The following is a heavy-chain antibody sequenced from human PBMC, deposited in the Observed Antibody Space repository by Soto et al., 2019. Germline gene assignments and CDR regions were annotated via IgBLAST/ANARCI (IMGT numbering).Heavy chain of an antibody. J-gene: IGHJ6*02. CDR3: ASFDCSSTSCSYYYYYGMDV. Sequence: ASVKVSCKASGYTFTSYDINWVRQATGQGLEWMGGIIPIFGTANYAQKFQGRVTITADKSTSTAYMELSSLRSEDTAVYYCASFDCSSTSCSYYYYYGMDVWGQGTTVTVSS. CDR2: IIPIFGTA. D-gene: IGHD2-2*01. V-gene: IGHV1-69*06. CDR1: GYTFTSYD.